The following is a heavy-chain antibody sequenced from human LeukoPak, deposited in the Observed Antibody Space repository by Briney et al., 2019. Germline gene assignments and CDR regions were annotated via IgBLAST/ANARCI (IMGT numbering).Heavy chain of an antibody. D-gene: IGHD4-17*01. Sequence: GGSLRLSCVASGFSFSTYALSWVRQAPGKGLEWVSGISSSGANTYYAASVKGRFTISRDNSKNILQLQMNTLRAEDTAVYYCVKPSGDYDYFDSWGQGTLVTVSS. CDR2: ISSSGANT. V-gene: IGHV3-23*01. J-gene: IGHJ4*02. CDR1: GFSFSTYA. CDR3: VKPSGDYDYFDS.